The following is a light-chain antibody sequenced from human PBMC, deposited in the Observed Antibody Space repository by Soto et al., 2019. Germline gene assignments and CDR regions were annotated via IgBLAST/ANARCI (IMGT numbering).Light chain of an antibody. CDR2: DES. CDR3: QQYDNFRT. Sequence: DIQMTQSPSSLSASVGDRVTITCQASQDISNYLNWYQQKPGKAPKLLLYDESNRETGVPSRFSGRGSGTDLTFTISSLQPEDVATYYCQQYDNFRTFGQGTKVEIK. J-gene: IGKJ1*01. CDR1: QDISNY. V-gene: IGKV1-33*01.